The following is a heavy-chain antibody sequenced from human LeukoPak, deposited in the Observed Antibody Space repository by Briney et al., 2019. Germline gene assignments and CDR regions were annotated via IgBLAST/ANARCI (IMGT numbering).Heavy chain of an antibody. CDR2: ISGSGGST. CDR1: GFTFSSYA. V-gene: IGHV3-23*01. D-gene: IGHD5-12*01. CDR3: ARDFGYSGNEGWFDP. J-gene: IGHJ5*02. Sequence: PGGSLRLSCAASGFTFSSYAMSWVRQAPGKGLEWVSAISGSGGSTYYADSVKGRFTISRDNSKNTLYLQMNSLRAEDTAVYYCARDFGYSGNEGWFDPWGQGILVTVSS.